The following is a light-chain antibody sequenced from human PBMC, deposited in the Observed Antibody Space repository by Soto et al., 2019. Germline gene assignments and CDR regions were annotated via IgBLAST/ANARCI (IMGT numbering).Light chain of an antibody. CDR3: SSYAGSNNPLYV. V-gene: IGLV2-8*01. CDR1: SSDVGGYNY. CDR2: EVS. Sequence: SVLTQPPSASGSPGQSVTISCTGTSSDVGGYNYVSWYQQHPGKAPKLMIYEVSKRPSGVPDRFSGSKSGNPASLTVSGLQAEDEADYYCSSYAGSNNPLYVFGTGTKVTVL. J-gene: IGLJ1*01.